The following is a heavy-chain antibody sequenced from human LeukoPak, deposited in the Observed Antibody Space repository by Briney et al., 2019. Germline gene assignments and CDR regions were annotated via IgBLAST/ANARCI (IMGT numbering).Heavy chain of an antibody. Sequence: GGSLRLSCAASGFTFSSYAMSWVRQAPKKGLEWVSVISASGGSTNYADSVKGRVTISRDNSKNTLYLQMNSLRAEDTAVYYCARDGYYYDSGGYYYGGSAFDYWGQGTLVTVSS. V-gene: IGHV3-23*01. J-gene: IGHJ4*02. D-gene: IGHD3-22*01. CDR2: ISASGGST. CDR1: GFTFSSYA. CDR3: ARDGYYYDSGGYYYGGSAFDY.